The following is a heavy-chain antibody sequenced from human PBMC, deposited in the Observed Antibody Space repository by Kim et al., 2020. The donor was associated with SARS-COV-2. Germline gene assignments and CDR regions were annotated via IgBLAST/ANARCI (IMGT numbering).Heavy chain of an antibody. Sequence: SETLSLTCTVSGGSISSYYWSWIRQPPGKGLEWIGYIYYSGSTNYNPSLKSRVTISVDTSKNQFSLKLSSVTAADTAVYYCARDGYSSTLDVYYYGMDVWGQGTTVTVSS. V-gene: IGHV4-59*01. D-gene: IGHD6-13*01. CDR3: ARDGYSSTLDVYYYGMDV. J-gene: IGHJ6*02. CDR2: IYYSGST. CDR1: GGSISSYY.